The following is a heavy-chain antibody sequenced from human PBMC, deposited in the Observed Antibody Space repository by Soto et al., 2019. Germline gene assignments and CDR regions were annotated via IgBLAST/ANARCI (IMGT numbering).Heavy chain of an antibody. CDR1: S. Sequence: SMNXXXXAXGKGLEWVSYISSSSSTIYYADSVKGRFTISRDNAKNSLYLQMNSLRDEDTAVYYCARPHQSLNYYGMDVWGQGTTVTVSS. V-gene: IGHV3-48*02. CDR3: ARPHQSLNYYGMDV. CDR2: ISSSSSTI. J-gene: IGHJ6*02.